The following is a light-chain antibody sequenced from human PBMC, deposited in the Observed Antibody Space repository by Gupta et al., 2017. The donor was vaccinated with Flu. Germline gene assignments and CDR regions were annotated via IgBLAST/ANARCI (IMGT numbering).Light chain of an antibody. CDR1: QNGLYSSNNKNY. V-gene: IGKV4-1*01. Sequence: DIVMTQSPDSLAVPLGERAIINCKSSQNGLYSSNNKNYFAWYQQKPGQPPKLLIYWASTRESGVPDRFSGRGSGTDFTLTISSLQAEDVAVYYCQQEDNVPPTFGGGTKVEIK. CDR3: QQEDNVPPT. CDR2: WAS. J-gene: IGKJ4*01.